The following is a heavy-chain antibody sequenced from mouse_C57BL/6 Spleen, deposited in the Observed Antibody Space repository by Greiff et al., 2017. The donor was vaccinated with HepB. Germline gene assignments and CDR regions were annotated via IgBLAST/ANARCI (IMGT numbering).Heavy chain of an antibody. Sequence: EVMLVESGGGLVKPGGSLKLSCAASGFTFSDYGMHWVRQAPEKGLEWVAYISSGSRTIYYADTVKGRFTISRDNAKNTLFLQMTSLRSEDTAMYYCARQTTVVAYYFDYWGQGTTLTVSS. CDR1: GFTFSDYG. CDR3: ARQTTVVAYYFDY. V-gene: IGHV5-17*01. D-gene: IGHD1-1*01. J-gene: IGHJ2*01. CDR2: ISSGSRTI.